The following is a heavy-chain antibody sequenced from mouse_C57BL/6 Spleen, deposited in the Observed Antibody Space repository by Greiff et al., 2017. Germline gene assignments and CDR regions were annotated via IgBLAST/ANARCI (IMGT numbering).Heavy chain of an antibody. D-gene: IGHD2-4*01. CDR2: IYPSDSET. Sequence: QVQLQQPGAELVRPGSSVKLSCKASGYIFTSYWMDWVKQRPGQGLEWIGNIYPSDSETHYNQKFKDKATLTVDKSSSTAYMQLSSLTSEDSAVYYCARKGIYYDYDGAYWGQGTLVTVSA. V-gene: IGHV1-61*01. J-gene: IGHJ3*01. CDR3: ARKGIYYDYDGAY. CDR1: GYIFTSYW.